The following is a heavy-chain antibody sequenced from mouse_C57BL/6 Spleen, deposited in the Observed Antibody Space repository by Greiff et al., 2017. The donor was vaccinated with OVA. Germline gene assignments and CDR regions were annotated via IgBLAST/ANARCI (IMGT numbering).Heavy chain of an antibody. J-gene: IGHJ1*03. Sequence: VKLMESDAELVKPGASVKISCKVSGYTFTDHTIHWMKQRPEQGLEWIGYIYPRDGSTKYNEKFKGKATLTADKSSSTAYMQLNSLTSEDSAVYFCARSGDYDDGYWYFDVWGTGTTVTVSS. CDR2: IYPRDGST. CDR1: GYTFTDHT. V-gene: IGHV1-78*01. CDR3: ARSGDYDDGYWYFDV. D-gene: IGHD2-4*01.